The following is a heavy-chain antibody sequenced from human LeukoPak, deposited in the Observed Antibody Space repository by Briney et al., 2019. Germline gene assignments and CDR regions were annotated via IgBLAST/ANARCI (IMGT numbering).Heavy chain of an antibody. V-gene: IGHV4-30-4*08. CDR3: ARVALYYYDSSGYYSDAFDI. CDR1: GGSISSGDYY. D-gene: IGHD3-22*01. Sequence: PSETLSHTCTVSGGSISSGDYYWSWIRQPPGKGLEWIGYIYYSGSTYYNPSLKSRVTISVDTSKNQFSLKLSSVTAADTAVYYCARVALYYYDSSGYYSDAFDIWGQGTMVTVSS. CDR2: IYYSGST. J-gene: IGHJ3*02.